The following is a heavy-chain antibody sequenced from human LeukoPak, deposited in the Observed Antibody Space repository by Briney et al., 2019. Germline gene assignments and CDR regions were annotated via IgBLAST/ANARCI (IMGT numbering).Heavy chain of an antibody. CDR2: IYYSGST. D-gene: IGHD3-9*01. Sequence: PSETLSLTCTVSGGSISSYYWSWIRQPPGKGLEWIGYIYYSGSTNYNPSLKSRVTISVDTSKNQFSLKLSSVTAADTAVYYCARDQYYDILTGYYKGFYYSGMDVWGQGTTVTVSS. V-gene: IGHV4-59*01. CDR1: GGSISSYY. J-gene: IGHJ6*02. CDR3: ARDQYYDILTGYYKGFYYSGMDV.